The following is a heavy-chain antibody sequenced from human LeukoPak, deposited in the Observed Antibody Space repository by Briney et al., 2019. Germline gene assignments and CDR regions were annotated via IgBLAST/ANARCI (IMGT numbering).Heavy chain of an antibody. Sequence: SQTLSLTCAVSGGSISGYYWSWIRQPPGKGLEWIGYIYYSGSPNYNPSLKSRVTISVDTSKNQFSLRLSSVTAADTAVYYCARDGRYYYDSSSFHYYYGMDVWGQGTTVTVSS. J-gene: IGHJ6*02. D-gene: IGHD3-22*01. CDR2: IYYSGSP. CDR3: ARDGRYYYDSSSFHYYYGMDV. V-gene: IGHV4-59*01. CDR1: GGSISGYY.